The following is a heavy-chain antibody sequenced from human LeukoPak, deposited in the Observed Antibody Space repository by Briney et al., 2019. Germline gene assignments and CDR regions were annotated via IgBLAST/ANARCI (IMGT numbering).Heavy chain of an antibody. V-gene: IGHV3-23*01. J-gene: IGHJ5*02. Sequence: GGSLRLSCAASGFTFSSYGMSWVRQAPGEGLEWVAAISGSGGETYYTDSVKGRFTISRDNSKNTLFLQMNSLRAEDTAVYYCASHYGSGSSNWLDPWGQGTLVTVSS. CDR3: ASHYGSGSSNWLDP. D-gene: IGHD3-10*01. CDR1: GFTFSSYG. CDR2: ISGSGGET.